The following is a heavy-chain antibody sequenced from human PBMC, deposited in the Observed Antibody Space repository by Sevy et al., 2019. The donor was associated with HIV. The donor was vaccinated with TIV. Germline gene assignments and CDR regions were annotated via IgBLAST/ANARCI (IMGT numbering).Heavy chain of an antibody. CDR3: AKRQTYYYDSSGYLEYFQH. D-gene: IGHD3-22*01. CDR2: ISCSGGST. CDR1: GFTFSSYA. J-gene: IGHJ1*01. Sequence: GGSLRLSCAASGFTFSSYAMSWVRQAPGKGLEWVSAISCSGGSTYYADSVKGRFTISRDNSKNTLYLQMNSLRAEDTAVYYCAKRQTYYYDSSGYLEYFQHWGQGTLVTVSS. V-gene: IGHV3-23*01.